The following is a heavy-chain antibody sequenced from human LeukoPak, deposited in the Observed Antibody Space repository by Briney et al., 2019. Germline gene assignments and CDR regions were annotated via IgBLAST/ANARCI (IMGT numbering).Heavy chain of an antibody. CDR2: ISYDGSNK. V-gene: IGHV3-30*18. J-gene: IGHJ4*02. Sequence: PGGSLRLSCAASGFTFSSYGMHWVRQAPGKGLEWVAVISYDGSNKYYADSVKGRFTISRDNSKNTLYLQMNSLRAEDTAVYYCAKDPTKAVADERWGQGTLVTVSS. CDR3: AKDPTKAVADER. CDR1: GFTFSSYG. D-gene: IGHD6-19*01.